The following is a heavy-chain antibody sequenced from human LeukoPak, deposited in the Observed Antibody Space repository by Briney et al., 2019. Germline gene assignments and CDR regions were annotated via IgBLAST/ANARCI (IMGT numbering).Heavy chain of an antibody. CDR3: ARGRGWLVRNWFDP. CDR1: GYTFTSYD. D-gene: IGHD2-15*01. J-gene: IGHJ5*02. Sequence: ASVTVSCMASGYTFTSYDINWVRQATGQGLEWVGWMNPNSGNTGYAQKFQGRVTMTRNTSISTAYMELSSLRSEDTALYYCARGRGWLVRNWFDPWGQGTLVTVSS. CDR2: MNPNSGNT. V-gene: IGHV1-8*01.